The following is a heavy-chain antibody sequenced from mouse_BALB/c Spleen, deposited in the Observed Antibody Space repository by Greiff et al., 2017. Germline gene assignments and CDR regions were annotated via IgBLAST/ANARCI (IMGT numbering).Heavy chain of an antibody. CDR1: GYAFSSYW. V-gene: IGHV1-80*01. D-gene: IGHD1-1*01. CDR2: IYPGDGDT. CDR3: ARWGSVTTVVGDY. J-gene: IGHJ4*01. Sequence: QVQLQQSGAELVRPGSSVKISCKASGYAFSSYWMNWVKQRPGQGLEWIGQIYPGDGDTNYNGKFKGKATLTADKSSSTAYMQLSSLTSEDSAVYFCARWGSVTTVVGDYWGQGTSVTVSS.